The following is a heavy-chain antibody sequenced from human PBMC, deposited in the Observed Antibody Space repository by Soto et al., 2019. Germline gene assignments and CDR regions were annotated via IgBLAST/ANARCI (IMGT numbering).Heavy chain of an antibody. CDR1: GFTFSNYW. Sequence: EVQLVESGGGLVQPGGSLRLSCAGSGFTFSNYWMSWVRQAPGKGLEWVANIKLDGSEKDCVDSVKGRLTISRDNAKKSMYLQMNCLRAEDTAVYYCARVGGFLSGGSCQVLFFDSWGQGALVTVSS. CDR2: IKLDGSEK. V-gene: IGHV3-7*01. D-gene: IGHD2-15*01. J-gene: IGHJ4*02. CDR3: ARVGGFLSGGSCQVLFFDS.